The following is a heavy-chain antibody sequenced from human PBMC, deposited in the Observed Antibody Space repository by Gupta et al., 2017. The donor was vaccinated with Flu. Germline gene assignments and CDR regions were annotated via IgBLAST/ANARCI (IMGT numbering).Heavy chain of an antibody. J-gene: IGHJ6*02. D-gene: IGHD2-8*01. Sequence: EVQLVESGGGLVQPGGSLRLSCAASGFTFSSYRMTWVRQAPGKGLEWVSYISTSSDTIYYADSVKGRFTISRDNAKNSLYLQMDSLRAEDTAMYYCAREGVYERLSYYGLDVWGQGTTVTVSS. CDR1: GFTFSSYR. V-gene: IGHV3-48*01. CDR2: ISTSSDTI. CDR3: AREGVYERLSYYGLDV.